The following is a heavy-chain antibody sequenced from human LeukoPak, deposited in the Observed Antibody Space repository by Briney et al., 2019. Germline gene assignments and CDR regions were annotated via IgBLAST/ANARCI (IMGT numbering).Heavy chain of an antibody. CDR2: ISSRSSSI. J-gene: IGHJ4*02. CDR1: GFTFSNYS. Sequence: LPGGSLRLSCVVSGFTFSNYSMNWVRQAPGKGLEWVSYISSRSSSIYYLDSVKGRFTISRDNAKNSLYLQMNNLRDEETAVYYCARVIRRFGEFSSDYWGQGTLVTVSS. V-gene: IGHV3-48*02. CDR3: ARVIRRFGEFSSDY. D-gene: IGHD3-10*01.